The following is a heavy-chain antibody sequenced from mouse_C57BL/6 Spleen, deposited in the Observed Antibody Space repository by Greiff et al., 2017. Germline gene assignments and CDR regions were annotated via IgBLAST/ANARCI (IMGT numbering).Heavy chain of an antibody. V-gene: IGHV5-17*01. J-gene: IGHJ2*01. CDR2: ISSGSSTI. CDR1: GFTFSDYG. D-gene: IGHD2-5*01. Sequence: EVQVVESGGGLVKPGGSLKLSCAASGFTFSDYGMHWVRQAPEKGLEWVAYISSGSSTIYYADTVKGRFTISRDNAKNTLFLQMTSVRSEDTAMYYCAREKTYYSNYEGYFDYWGQGTTLTVSS. CDR3: AREKTYYSNYEGYFDY.